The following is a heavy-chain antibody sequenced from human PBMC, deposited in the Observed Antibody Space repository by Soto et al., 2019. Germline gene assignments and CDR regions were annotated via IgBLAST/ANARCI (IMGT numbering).Heavy chain of an antibody. CDR3: ARSPGVFDY. V-gene: IGHV1-69*06. CDR1: GGTFSSLA. D-gene: IGHD3-10*01. Sequence: QVQLVQSGAEVKKPGSSVKVSCKASGGTFSSLAISWVRLAPGQGLEWMGGLVPVFGTATYVQKFQDRVTITADKSTSTSYMELSSLRYEDTAVYYCARSPGVFDYWGQGTLVTVAS. J-gene: IGHJ4*02. CDR2: LVPVFGTA.